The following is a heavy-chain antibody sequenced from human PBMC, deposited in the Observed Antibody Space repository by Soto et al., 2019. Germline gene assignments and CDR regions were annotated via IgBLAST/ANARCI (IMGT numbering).Heavy chain of an antibody. CDR1: GFTFNAYA. J-gene: IGHJ6*02. CDR2: ISESGDGT. D-gene: IGHD3-3*01. Sequence: GGSLRLSCAASGFTFNAYAMTWVRQAPGKGLEWVSLISESGDGTYYADSVKGRFTISRDNSQRTLNLQMNSLRAEDTAVYYCAKNGDVWSWGMDVWGQGTTVTVSS. CDR3: AKNGDVWSWGMDV. V-gene: IGHV3-23*01.